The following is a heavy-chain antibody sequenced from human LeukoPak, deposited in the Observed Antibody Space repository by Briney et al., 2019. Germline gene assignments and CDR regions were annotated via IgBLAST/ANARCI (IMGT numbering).Heavy chain of an antibody. CDR2: INQDGSEK. J-gene: IGHJ4*02. Sequence: SGGSLRLSCAASGFTFSSYAMSWVRQAPGKGLEWVANINQDGSEKYYVDSVKGRFTISRDNAKNSLYLQMNSLRVDDTAVYYCATDLYYWGQGTLVTVSS. CDR1: GFTFSSYA. V-gene: IGHV3-7*04. CDR3: ATDLYY.